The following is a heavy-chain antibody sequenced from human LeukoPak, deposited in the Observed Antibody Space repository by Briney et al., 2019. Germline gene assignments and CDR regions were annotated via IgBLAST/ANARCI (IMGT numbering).Heavy chain of an antibody. Sequence: SETLSLTCTVSGXSISNYYWTWIRQPPGKGLEWIGYIYYNGNTNYSPSLKSRVTLSVDTSKNQFSLKLSSVTAADTAVYYCARLLGPTRDYWGQGTLVTVSS. CDR1: GXSISNYY. D-gene: IGHD1-26*01. CDR3: ARLLGPTRDY. V-gene: IGHV4-59*08. J-gene: IGHJ4*02. CDR2: IYYNGNT.